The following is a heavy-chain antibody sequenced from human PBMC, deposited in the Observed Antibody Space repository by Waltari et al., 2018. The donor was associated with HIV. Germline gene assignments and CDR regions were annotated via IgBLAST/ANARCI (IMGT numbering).Heavy chain of an antibody. CDR3: VRRSVLGLDL. CDR2: ITYDGGNQ. Sequence: VQSGGGVAQPGRSLRLSCTASGVMISNHAMHWVRQSADKGGGWVAGITYDGGNQFVTDSLKGRFIISRDNARDTLYLEIKLLKVEDSGIYYCVRRSVLGLDLWGQGTTVIVS. D-gene: IGHD6-19*01. V-gene: IGHV3-30*04. J-gene: IGHJ6*02. CDR1: GVMISNHA.